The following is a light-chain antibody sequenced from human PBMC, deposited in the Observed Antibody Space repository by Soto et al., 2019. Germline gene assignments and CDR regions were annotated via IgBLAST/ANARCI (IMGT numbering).Light chain of an antibody. CDR1: SSNIGAGYA. CDR3: QSYDSSLSGWV. Sequence: QLVLTQPPSVSGAPGQRVTISCTGSSSNIGAGYAVHWYQQLPGTAPKLLIYANSNRPSGVPDRFSGSTSGTSASLAITGLQAEDEADYYCQSYDSSLSGWVFGGGTKLTVL. CDR2: ANS. V-gene: IGLV1-40*01. J-gene: IGLJ3*02.